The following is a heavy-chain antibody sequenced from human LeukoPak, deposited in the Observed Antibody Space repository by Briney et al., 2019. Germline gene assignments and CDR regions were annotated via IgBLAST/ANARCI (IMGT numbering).Heavy chain of an antibody. V-gene: IGHV4-61*01. D-gene: IGHD3-9*01. J-gene: IGHJ6*03. CDR3: ARDSRYFDWLIQGEGYMDV. Sequence: SETLSLTCTVSGDSISSNSYYWAWIRQSPGKGLEWIGYIYYSGSTNYNPSLKSRVTISVDASKNQFSLKLSSVTAADTAVYYCARDSRYFDWLIQGEGYMDVWGKGTTVTISS. CDR2: IYYSGST. CDR1: GDSISSNSYY.